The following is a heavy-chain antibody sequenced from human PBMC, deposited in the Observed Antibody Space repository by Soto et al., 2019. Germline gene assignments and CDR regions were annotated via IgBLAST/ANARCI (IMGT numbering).Heavy chain of an antibody. V-gene: IGHV1-18*01. CDR3: ARGTTVTTTPTYYYMDV. CDR1: GYTFSSYA. CDR2: ISPYNGNT. J-gene: IGHJ6*03. D-gene: IGHD4-4*01. Sequence: QVQLEQSGAEVKEPGASVKVSCKASGYTFSSYAISWVRQAPGQGLQWMGWISPYNGNTDYAQNFQGRVTMTTDTSTTTAYMELRSLRSDDTAFYYCARGTTVTTTPTYYYMDVWGKGTTVTVSS.